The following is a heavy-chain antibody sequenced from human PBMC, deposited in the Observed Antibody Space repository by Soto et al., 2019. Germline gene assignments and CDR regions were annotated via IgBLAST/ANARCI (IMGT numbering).Heavy chain of an antibody. J-gene: IGHJ6*02. CDR2: MSHGGVT. Sequence: SETLSLTCGVSGASIRSGGFSWTWVRQPPGKGLEWIGYMSHGGVTFYNPSLEGRVTISADLSNNQFSLKLRSVTAADTAVYFCAREHYDRSGSLGMDVWGQGTTVTVSS. CDR1: GASIRSGGFS. V-gene: IGHV4-30-2*01. CDR3: AREHYDRSGSLGMDV. D-gene: IGHD3-3*01.